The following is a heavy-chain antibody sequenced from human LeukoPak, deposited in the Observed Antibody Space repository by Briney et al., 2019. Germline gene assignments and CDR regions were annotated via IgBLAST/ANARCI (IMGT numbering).Heavy chain of an antibody. V-gene: IGHV3-23*01. CDR3: ARVTYGSGSYGAFDY. D-gene: IGHD3-10*01. CDR1: GFTFSSYG. Sequence: GGTLRLSCAASGFTFSSYGMSWVRQAPGKGLEWVSAISGSGGSTYYADSVKGRFTISRDNSKNTLYLQMNSLRAEDTAVYYCARVTYGSGSYGAFDYWGQGTLVTVSS. CDR2: ISGSGGST. J-gene: IGHJ4*02.